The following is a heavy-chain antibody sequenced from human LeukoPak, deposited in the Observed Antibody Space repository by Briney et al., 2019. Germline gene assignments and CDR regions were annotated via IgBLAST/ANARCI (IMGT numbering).Heavy chain of an antibody. J-gene: IGHJ4*02. CDR3: AKRGGSSYYFEY. D-gene: IGHD6-6*01. Sequence: GGSLRLSCAASGFTFSSYAMTWVRQAPGKRLEWVSVISGSGDSTYYADSVKGRFTISRDNSKNTLYLQMNSLRGEDTAVYYCAKRGGSSYYFEYWGQGTLVTVSS. V-gene: IGHV3-23*01. CDR1: GFTFSSYA. CDR2: ISGSGDST.